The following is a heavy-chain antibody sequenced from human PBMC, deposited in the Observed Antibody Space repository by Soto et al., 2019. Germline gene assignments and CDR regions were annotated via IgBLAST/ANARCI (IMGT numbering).Heavy chain of an antibody. CDR3: EHKNEYRYGSYYFDY. CDR1: GYSLTSSGVA. V-gene: IGHV2-5*01. D-gene: IGHD5-18*01. J-gene: IGHJ4*02. CDR2: IFSNDYK. Sequence: QITLKASGPTLVKLTHTLTLTCTFSGYSLTSSGVAVAWILQPPGKSLEWLALIFSNDYKRYSPSLNSRLTITKDTSRNKVALTMTTMDPVDTATYYCEHKNEYRYGSYYFDYWGQCTLVTVSS.